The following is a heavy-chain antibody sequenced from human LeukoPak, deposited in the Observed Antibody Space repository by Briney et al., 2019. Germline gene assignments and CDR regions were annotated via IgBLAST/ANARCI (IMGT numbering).Heavy chain of an antibody. CDR1: GYTFTSYY. J-gene: IGHJ1*01. CDR2: INPSGGST. V-gene: IGHV1-46*01. CDR3: ARGDYDLLTGDPTPLFQH. Sequence: ASVKVSCKASGYTFTSYYIHWVRQAPGQGLDWMGIINPSGGSTTYAQKFQGRVTMTRDTSTSTVYMELSSLTSEDTAVYYCARGDYDLLTGDPTPLFQHWGQGTQVTVSS. D-gene: IGHD3-9*01.